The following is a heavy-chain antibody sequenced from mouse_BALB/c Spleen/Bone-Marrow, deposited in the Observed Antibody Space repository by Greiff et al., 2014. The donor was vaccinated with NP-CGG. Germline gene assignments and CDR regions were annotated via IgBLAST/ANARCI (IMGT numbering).Heavy chain of an antibody. J-gene: IGHJ3*01. CDR2: INLKSNNYSP. Sequence: EVHLEESGGGFVQPGGSMKLSCAASGFNFSNSWMHWVSQSPEQGLDWVAEINLKSNNYSPHYAESAEGRSTISRDESKSSVYLQMNNLRAEDTGIYYCTTGFAYWGQGTLVTVSA. CDR3: TTGFAY. CDR1: GFNFSNSW. V-gene: IGHV6-6*02.